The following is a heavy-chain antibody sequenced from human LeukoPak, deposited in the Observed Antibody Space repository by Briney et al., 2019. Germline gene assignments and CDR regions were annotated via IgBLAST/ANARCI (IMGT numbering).Heavy chain of an antibody. D-gene: IGHD2-2*01. CDR1: GVPLSSYY. CDR3: ASDCSSTSCYDY. V-gene: IGHV4-4*07. CDR2: IHNSGST. J-gene: IGHJ4*02. Sequence: SETLSLTCTVSGVPLSSYYWSCLRQPAGKGLEWIGRIHNSGSTNYNPSLTSRVTMSVETSNNKFFLNLTSVTAADTAVYYCASDCSSTSCYDYWGRGTLVTVSS.